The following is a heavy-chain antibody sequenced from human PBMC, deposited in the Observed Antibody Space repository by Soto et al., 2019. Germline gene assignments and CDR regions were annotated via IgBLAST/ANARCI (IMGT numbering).Heavy chain of an antibody. CDR2: IIPILGIA. CDR3: ATDSSGYRYYFDY. D-gene: IGHD3-22*01. J-gene: IGHJ4*02. Sequence: QVQLVQSGAEVKKPGSSVKVSCKASGGTFSSYTISWVRQAPGQGLEWMGRIIPILGIANYAQKFQGRVTITADKSTSTAYMELSSLRSEDTAVYYRATDSSGYRYYFDYWGQGTLVTVSS. CDR1: GGTFSSYT. V-gene: IGHV1-69*02.